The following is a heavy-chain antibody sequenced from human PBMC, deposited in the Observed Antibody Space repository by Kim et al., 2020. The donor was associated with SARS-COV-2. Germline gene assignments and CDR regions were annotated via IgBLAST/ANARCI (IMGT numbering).Heavy chain of an antibody. CDR1: GFTFDDYA. J-gene: IGHJ6*01. CDR2: ISWNSGSI. Sequence: GGSLRLSCAASGFTFDDYAMHWVRQAPGKGLEWVSGISWNSGSIGYADSVKGRFTISRDNAKNSLYLQMNSLRAEDTASYYCAKDIFPHYYGSGSYEYY. D-gene: IGHD3-10*01. CDR3: AKDIFPHYYGSGSYEYY. V-gene: IGHV3-9*01.